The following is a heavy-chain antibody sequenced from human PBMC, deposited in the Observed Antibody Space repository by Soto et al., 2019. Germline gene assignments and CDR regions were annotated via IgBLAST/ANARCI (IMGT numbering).Heavy chain of an antibody. CDR1: GFTFSSYW. J-gene: IGHJ5*02. CDR2: INSDGSST. V-gene: IGHV3-74*01. Sequence: EVQLVESGGGLVQPGGSLRLSCAASGFTFSSYWMHWVRQAPGKGLVWVSRINSDGSSTSYADSVKGRFTISRDNAKNTLYLQMNSLGAEDTAVYYCAREEKGYIVATIPGWFDPWGQGTLVTVSS. CDR3: AREEKGYIVATIPGWFDP. D-gene: IGHD5-12*01.